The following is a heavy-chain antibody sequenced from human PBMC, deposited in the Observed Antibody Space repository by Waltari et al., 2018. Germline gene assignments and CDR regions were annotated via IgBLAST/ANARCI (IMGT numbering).Heavy chain of an antibody. CDR1: GFTFSSYS. Sequence: EVQLVESGGGLVKPGGSLRLSCAASGFTFSSYSMNWVRQAPGKGLEWVSSISSSSSYIYYADSVKGRFTISRDNAKNSLYLQMNSLRAEDTAVYYCARSPDSGRGPYFYGMDVWGQGTTVTVSS. D-gene: IGHD3-10*01. CDR3: ARSPDSGRGPYFYGMDV. J-gene: IGHJ6*02. V-gene: IGHV3-21*01. CDR2: ISSSSSYI.